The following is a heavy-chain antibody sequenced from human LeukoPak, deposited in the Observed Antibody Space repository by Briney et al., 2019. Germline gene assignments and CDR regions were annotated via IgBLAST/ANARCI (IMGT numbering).Heavy chain of an antibody. D-gene: IGHD2-2*01. CDR2: ISGSGGST. Sequence: GGSLRLSCGASGFTFNNYAMSWVRQAPGKGLEWVSAISGSGGSTYYADSVKGRFTISRDNSKNTLYLQMNSLRAEDTAVYYCSGVPAYYYGMDVWGQGTTVTVSS. CDR1: GFTFNNYA. J-gene: IGHJ6*02. CDR3: SGVPAYYYGMDV. V-gene: IGHV3-23*01.